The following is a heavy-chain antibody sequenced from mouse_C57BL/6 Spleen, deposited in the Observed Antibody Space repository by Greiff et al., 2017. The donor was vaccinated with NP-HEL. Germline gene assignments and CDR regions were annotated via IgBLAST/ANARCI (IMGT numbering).Heavy chain of an antibody. V-gene: IGHV1-76*01. CDR3: ARGLFLDY. CDR1: GYTFTDYY. D-gene: IGHD1-1*01. Sequence: VQLQQSGAELVRPGASVKLSCKASGYTFTDYYINWVKQRPGQGLEWIARIYPGSGNTYYNEKFKGKATLTAEKSSSTAYMQLSSLTSEDSAVYFCARGLFLDYWGQGTTLTVSS. CDR2: IYPGSGNT. J-gene: IGHJ2*01.